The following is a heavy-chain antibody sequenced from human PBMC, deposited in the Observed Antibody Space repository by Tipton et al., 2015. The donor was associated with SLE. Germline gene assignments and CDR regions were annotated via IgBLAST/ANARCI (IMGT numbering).Heavy chain of an antibody. J-gene: IGHJ6*02. CDR3: VRDDGAGPYYYGMDV. CDR1: GGSISSSSYY. Sequence: TLSLTCTVSGGSISSSSYYWGWIRQPPGKGLEWIGSIYYSGSTYYNPSLKSRVTISVDTSKNQLSLKLSSVTAADTAVYYCVRDDGAGPYYYGMDVWGQGTTVTVSS. D-gene: IGHD1-26*01. CDR2: IYYSGST. V-gene: IGHV4-39*07.